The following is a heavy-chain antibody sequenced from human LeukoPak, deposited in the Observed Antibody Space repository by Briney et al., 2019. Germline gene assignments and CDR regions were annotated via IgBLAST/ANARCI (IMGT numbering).Heavy chain of an antibody. D-gene: IGHD6-6*01. V-gene: IGHV3-74*01. CDR3: ARSRYSSSSGGIDY. CDR2: ISGDGETT. Sequence: GTSLRLSCVASGFTFGDYWRRWVRQPPGKGLVWVSGISGDGETTDYADAVKGRFAISRDSDTLYLQMSGLSVEDTAVYYCARSRYSSSSGGIDYWGQGTMVTVSS. CDR1: GFTFGDYW. J-gene: IGHJ4*02.